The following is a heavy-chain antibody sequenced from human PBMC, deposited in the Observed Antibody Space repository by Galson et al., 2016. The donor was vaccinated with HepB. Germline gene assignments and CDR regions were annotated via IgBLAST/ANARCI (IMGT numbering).Heavy chain of an antibody. CDR3: ARRSTNYYFGMDV. Sequence: SLRLSCAASGFTFNTYSMIWVRQAPGKGLDWVSSISSSSSYIYYADSVKGRFTISRDNANDSLYLQMNSLRSEDTAVYYCARRSTNYYFGMDVWGQGTRVIVSS. CDR1: GFTFNTYS. J-gene: IGHJ6*02. V-gene: IGHV3-21*01. CDR2: ISSSSSYI.